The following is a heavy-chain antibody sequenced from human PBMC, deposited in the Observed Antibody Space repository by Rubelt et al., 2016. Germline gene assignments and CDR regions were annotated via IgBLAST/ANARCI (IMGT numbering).Heavy chain of an antibody. CDR3: ARDRLISGS. J-gene: IGHJ5*02. V-gene: IGHV3-30*04. CDR2: ISYVGSNK. CDR1: GFTFSSYA. Sequence: VQLVESGGGVVQPGRSLRLSCAASGFTFSSYAMHWVRQAPGKGLEWVAVISYVGSNKYYADSVKGRFTISRDNSKNTLYLQMNSRRAEDTAVYDCARDRLISGSWGQGTLVTVSS. D-gene: IGHD1-26*01.